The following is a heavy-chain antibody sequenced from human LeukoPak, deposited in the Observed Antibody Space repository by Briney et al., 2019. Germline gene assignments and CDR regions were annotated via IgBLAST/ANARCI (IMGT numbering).Heavy chain of an antibody. D-gene: IGHD2-15*01. CDR1: GFTFSSYS. CDR2: ISSSSSYI. J-gene: IGHJ4*02. V-gene: IGHV3-21*04. Sequence: PGGSLRLSCAASGFTFSSYSMNWVRQAPGKGLEWVSSISSSSSYIYCADSVKGRFTISRDNAKNSLYLQMNSLRGEDTALYYCAKDFAMLQTYSFDYWGQGTLVTVSS. CDR3: AKDFAMLQTYSFDY.